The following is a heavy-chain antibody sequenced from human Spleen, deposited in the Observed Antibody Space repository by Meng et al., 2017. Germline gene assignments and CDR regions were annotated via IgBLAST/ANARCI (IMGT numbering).Heavy chain of an antibody. CDR3: ARVVTRYFDY. J-gene: IGHJ4*02. CDR1: GGSISSSNYY. Sequence: SETLSLTCTVSGGSISSSNYYWGWIRQPPGKGLEWSGSVYYSGSTSYNPSLKSRVTISVDTSKNQFSLTLSSVTAAHTTVYYCARVVTRYFDYWGQGTLVTVSS. D-gene: IGHD2-21*02. V-gene: IGHV4-39*07. CDR2: VYYSGST.